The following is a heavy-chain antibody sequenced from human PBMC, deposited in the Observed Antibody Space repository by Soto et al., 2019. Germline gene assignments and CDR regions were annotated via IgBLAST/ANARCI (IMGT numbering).Heavy chain of an antibody. Sequence: QVQLVQSGAEVKKPGSSVKVSCKASGGTFSSYAISWVRQAPGQGLECMGGIIPIFGTANYAQKFQGRVTITADEYTSTAYMEMSSLRAEDTAVYYCASILATISYDYYGMDVWGQGTTVTDYS. CDR2: IIPIFGTA. V-gene: IGHV1-69*01. J-gene: IGHJ6*02. CDR1: GGTFSSYA. CDR3: ASILATISYDYYGMDV. D-gene: IGHD5-12*01.